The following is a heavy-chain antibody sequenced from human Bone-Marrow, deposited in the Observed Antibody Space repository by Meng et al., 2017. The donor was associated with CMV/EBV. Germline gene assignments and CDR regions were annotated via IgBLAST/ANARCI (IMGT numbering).Heavy chain of an antibody. CDR2: IYSGGST. V-gene: IGHV3-66*02. Sequence: GESLKISCAASGFTVSSNYMSWVRQAPGKGLEWVSVIYSGGSTYYADSVKGRFTISRDNSKNTLYLQMNSLRAEETAVYYCAAGVLWFGAGDYWGQGTLVTVSS. CDR1: GFTVSSNY. J-gene: IGHJ4*02. CDR3: AAGVLWFGAGDY. D-gene: IGHD3-10*01.